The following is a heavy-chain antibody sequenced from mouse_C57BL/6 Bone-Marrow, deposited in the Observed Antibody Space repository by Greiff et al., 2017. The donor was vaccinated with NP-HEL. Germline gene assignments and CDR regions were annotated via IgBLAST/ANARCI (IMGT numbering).Heavy chain of an antibody. CDR1: GYTFTSYW. J-gene: IGHJ4*01. CDR3: ARGKRDYAMDY. CDR2: INPSSGYT. D-gene: IGHD2-1*01. Sequence: VQLQQSGAELAKPGASVKLSCKASGYTFTSYWMHWVKQRPGQGLEWIGYINPSSGYTKYNQKFKDQATLTADKSSSTAYMQLSSLTYEDSAVYYCARGKRDYAMDYWGQGTSVTVSS. V-gene: IGHV1-7*01.